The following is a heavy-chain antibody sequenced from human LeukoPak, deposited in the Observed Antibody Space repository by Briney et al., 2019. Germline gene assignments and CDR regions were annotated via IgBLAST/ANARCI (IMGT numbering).Heavy chain of an antibody. CDR1: GYTFINYY. CDR2: INPSGGST. J-gene: IGHJ5*02. Sequence: ASVKVSCKASGYTFINYYIHWVRQAPGQGLEWMGIINPSGGSTTYPQKVQGRVTMTRDMSTSTVYMDLSSLRSDDTTVYYCARGGHSSPRGWFDPWGQGTLVTVSS. V-gene: IGHV1-46*01. D-gene: IGHD6-19*01. CDR3: ARGGHSSPRGWFDP.